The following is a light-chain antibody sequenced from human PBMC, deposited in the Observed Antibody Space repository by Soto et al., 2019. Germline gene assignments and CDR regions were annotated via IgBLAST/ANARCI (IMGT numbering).Light chain of an antibody. V-gene: IGLV2-8*01. CDR2: EVN. CDR1: SSDVGRYNR. Sequence: QSVLTQPPSASGSPGQSVTISCTGTSSDVGRYNRVSWYQHYPGKAPKLMIYEVNKRPSEVPDRFSGSKSGNTASLTVSGLQAEDEADYYCCSFTGTTIGVFGGGTTLTVL. J-gene: IGLJ2*01. CDR3: CSFTGTTIGV.